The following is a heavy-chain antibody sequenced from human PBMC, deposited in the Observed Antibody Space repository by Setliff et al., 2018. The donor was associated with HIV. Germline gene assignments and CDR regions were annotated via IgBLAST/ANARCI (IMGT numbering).Heavy chain of an antibody. CDR2: INPNSGVT. V-gene: IGHV1-2*06. CDR1: GYTFSDYF. D-gene: IGHD1-1*01. Sequence: ASVKVSCKASGYTFSDYFIHWVRQAPGQALEWMGRINPNSGVTTYAQNFQGRVAMTRDTSINTSYLELTRLRSDDTAVYYCARRRAVGGPTKFDSWGQGTQVTVSS. CDR3: ARRRAVGGPTKFDS. J-gene: IGHJ4*02.